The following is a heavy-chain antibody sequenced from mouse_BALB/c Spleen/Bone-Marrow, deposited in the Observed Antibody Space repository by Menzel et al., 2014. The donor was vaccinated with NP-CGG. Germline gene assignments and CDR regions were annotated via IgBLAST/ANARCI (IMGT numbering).Heavy chain of an antibody. CDR1: GFTFSSYG. J-gene: IGHJ2*01. V-gene: IGHV5-6*02. CDR2: ITSGGRYT. Sequence: DVKLVESGEDLVKSGGSLKLPCAASGFTFSSYGMSWVRQTPDKRLEWVATITSGGRYTYYPDSVKGRFTISRDNAKNTLYLQMSSLKSEDTAMYYCARRGGEKDYFDYWGQGTTLTVSS. CDR3: ARRGGEKDYFDY.